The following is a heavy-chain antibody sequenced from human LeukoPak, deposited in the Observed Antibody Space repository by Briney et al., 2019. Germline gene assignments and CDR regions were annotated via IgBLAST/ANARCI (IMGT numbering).Heavy chain of an antibody. J-gene: IGHJ4*02. V-gene: IGHV3-7*01. CDR3: ARVDSAEKRDFDY. Sequence: GGSLRLSCAASGFTFSNYWMTWVRQAPGKGLEWVANIKEGGSEKYYVDSVKGRFTISRGNAKNSAFLQMNSLRAEDTAVYYCARVDSAEKRDFDYRGQGTLVTVSS. D-gene: IGHD3-22*01. CDR1: GFTFSNYW. CDR2: IKEGGSEK.